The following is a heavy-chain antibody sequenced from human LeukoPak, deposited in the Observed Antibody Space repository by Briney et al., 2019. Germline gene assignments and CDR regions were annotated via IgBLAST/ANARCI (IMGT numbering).Heavy chain of an antibody. V-gene: IGHV3-21*01. CDR1: GFTFSSYS. CDR3: ARYDSSGYRPGYYYYGMDV. CDR2: ISSSSSYI. J-gene: IGHJ6*02. Sequence: GSLRLSCAASGFTFSSYSMNWVRQAPGKGLEWVSSISSSSSYIYYADSVKGRFTISRDNAKNSLYLQTNSLRAEDTAVYYCARYDSSGYRPGYYYYGMDVWGQGTTVTVSS. D-gene: IGHD3-22*01.